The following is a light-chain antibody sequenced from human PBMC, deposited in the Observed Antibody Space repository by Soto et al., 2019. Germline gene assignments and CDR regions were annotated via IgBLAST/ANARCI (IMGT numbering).Light chain of an antibody. CDR3: QQVKTYPRT. V-gene: IGKV1-9*01. CDR1: QAVPNN. CDR2: EES. J-gene: IGKJ4*01. Sequence: DIHLTQSPSFLSASVGDRVTITCRPSQAVPNNMAWYQQKPGKPTKLLIYEESTLHSVVPSRFSGRKSGTQFTLTIDSLQPEDFANYYCQQVKTYPRTFGGGTKVEIK.